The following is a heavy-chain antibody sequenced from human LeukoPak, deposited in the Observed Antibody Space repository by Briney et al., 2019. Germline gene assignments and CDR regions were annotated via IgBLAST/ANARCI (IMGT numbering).Heavy chain of an antibody. J-gene: IGHJ4*02. CDR3: ARDLAAAGYYFDY. D-gene: IGHD6-13*01. V-gene: IGHV3-20*04. CDR2: INWNGGST. CDR1: GFTFSSYW. Sequence: GGSLRLSCAASGFTFSSYWMSWVRQAPGKGLEWVSGINWNGGSTGYADSVKGRFTISRDNAKNSLYLQMNSLRAEDTALYYCARDLAAAGYYFDYWGQGTLVTVSS.